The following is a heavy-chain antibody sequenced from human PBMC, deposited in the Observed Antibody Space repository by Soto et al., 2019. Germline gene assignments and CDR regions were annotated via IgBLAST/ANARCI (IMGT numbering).Heavy chain of an antibody. CDR1: GYTFSGFY. CDR2: INPNSGGT. D-gene: IGHD6-19*01. Sequence: ASVNVSCKASGYTFSGFYMHWVRQAPGQELECMGWINPNSGGTKSADKFQGRVTITRDTSISTAYMELSRLTSDDTAVYYCACAAVTGTAGPDFWGQGTQVNVSS. CDR3: ACAAVTGTAGPDF. J-gene: IGHJ4*02. V-gene: IGHV1-2*02.